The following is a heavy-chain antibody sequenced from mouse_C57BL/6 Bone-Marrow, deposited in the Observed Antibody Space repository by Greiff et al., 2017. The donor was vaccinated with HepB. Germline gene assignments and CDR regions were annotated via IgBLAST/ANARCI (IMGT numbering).Heavy chain of an antibody. CDR3: ARRGLYGSSYYFDY. CDR1: GFTFSDYY. CDR2: ISNGGGST. D-gene: IGHD1-1*01. Sequence: EVQGVESGGGLVQPGGSLKLSCAASGFTFSDYYMYWVRQTPEKRLEWVAYISNGGGSTYYPDTVKGRFTISRDNAKNTLYLQMSRLKSEDTAMYYCARRGLYGSSYYFDYWGQGTTLTVSS. V-gene: IGHV5-12*01. J-gene: IGHJ2*01.